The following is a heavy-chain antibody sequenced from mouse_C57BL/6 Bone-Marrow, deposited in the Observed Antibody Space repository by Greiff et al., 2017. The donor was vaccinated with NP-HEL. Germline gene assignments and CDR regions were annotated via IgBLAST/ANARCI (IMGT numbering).Heavy chain of an antibody. V-gene: IGHV5-6*02. Sequence: EVKLVESGGDLVKPGGSLKLSCAASGFTFSSYGMSWVRQTPDKRLEWVATISSGGSYTYYPDSVKGRFTISRDNAKNTLYLRMSSLKSEDTAMYYCARRRLLLYAMDYWGQGTSVTVSS. CDR2: ISSGGSYT. CDR1: GFTFSSYG. J-gene: IGHJ4*01. CDR3: ARRRLLLYAMDY. D-gene: IGHD1-1*01.